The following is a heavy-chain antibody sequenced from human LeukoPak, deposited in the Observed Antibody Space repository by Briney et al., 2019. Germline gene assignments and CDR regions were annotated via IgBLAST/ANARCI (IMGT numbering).Heavy chain of an antibody. Sequence: PSETLSLTCAVSGGSISRSNWWSWVRQSPGKGLEWIGEIYDNGSTNYNPSLKSRVTISVDKSKNQFSLKLSSVTAADTAVYYCASPRAERSTWYAVDYWGQGTLVTVSA. CDR1: GGSISRSNW. J-gene: IGHJ4*02. D-gene: IGHD6-13*01. CDR2: IYDNGST. V-gene: IGHV4-4*02. CDR3: ASPRAERSTWYAVDY.